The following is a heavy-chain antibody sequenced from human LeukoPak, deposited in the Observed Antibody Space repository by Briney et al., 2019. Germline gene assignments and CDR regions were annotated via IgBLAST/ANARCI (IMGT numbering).Heavy chain of an antibody. CDR2: INQDGSEN. J-gene: IGHJ4*02. V-gene: IGHV3-7*01. CDR3: TKGRSNHY. D-gene: IGHD3-10*01. CDR1: GFTFSDFW. Sequence: KAGGSLRLSCAASGFTFSDFWMGWVRQAPGKGLEWVANINQDGSENYYVDSVKGRFTISRDNAKNPLYLQMNSLRAEDTAVYYCTKGRSNHYWGQGTLVTVST.